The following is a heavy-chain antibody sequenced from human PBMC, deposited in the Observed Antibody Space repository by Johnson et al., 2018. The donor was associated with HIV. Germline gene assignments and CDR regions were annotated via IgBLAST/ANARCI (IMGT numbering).Heavy chain of an antibody. CDR3: AKVAVATAAGGVGLNI. CDR2: ISYDGSNK. J-gene: IGHJ3*02. D-gene: IGHD6-13*01. Sequence: QMLLVVSGGGVVQPGGSLRLSCATSGFNFSSYGMHWVRQAPGKGLEWVAVISYDGSNKYYEDSVKGRFTISRDNSKNTLYLQMNSLRADDTAVYYCAKVAVATAAGGVGLNIWGPGTMVTVSS. V-gene: IGHV3-33*05. CDR1: GFNFSSYG.